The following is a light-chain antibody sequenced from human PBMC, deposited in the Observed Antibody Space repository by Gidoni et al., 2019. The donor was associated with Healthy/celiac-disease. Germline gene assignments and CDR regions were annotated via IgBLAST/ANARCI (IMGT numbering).Light chain of an antibody. Sequence: DIQTTQSPSSLSASVGDRVTITCRASQGISNYLAWYQQKPGKVPKLLIYAASTLQSGVPSRFSGSGSGTDFTLTISSLQPEDVATYYCQKYNSALWTFGQGTRWRSN. V-gene: IGKV1-27*01. CDR3: QKYNSALWT. J-gene: IGKJ1*01. CDR1: QGISNY. CDR2: AAS.